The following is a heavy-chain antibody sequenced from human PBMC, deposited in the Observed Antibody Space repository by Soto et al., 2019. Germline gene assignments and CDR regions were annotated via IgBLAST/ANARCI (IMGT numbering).Heavy chain of an antibody. J-gene: IGHJ5*02. CDR2: IYHSGST. Sequence: QVQLQESGPGLVKPSETLSLTCAVSGYSISSGYYWGWIRQPPGKGLEWIGSIYHSGSTYYNPSLKSRVTISVDTSKNQFSLKLSSVTAADTAVYYCARARTFGYSSVNWFDPWGQGTLVTVSS. D-gene: IGHD6-25*01. CDR1: GYSISSGYY. V-gene: IGHV4-38-2*01. CDR3: ARARTFGYSSVNWFDP.